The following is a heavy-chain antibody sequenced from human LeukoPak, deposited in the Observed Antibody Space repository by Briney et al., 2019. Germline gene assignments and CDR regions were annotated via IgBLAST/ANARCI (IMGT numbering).Heavy chain of an antibody. Sequence: GGSLRLSCAASGFTFSNAWMSWVRQAPGKGLEWVGRIKSKTDGGTTDYAAPVKGRFTISRDDSKNTLYLQMNSLKAEDTAVYYCTTEDIVVVVAATPYNWFDPWGQGTLVTVSS. D-gene: IGHD2-15*01. CDR1: GFTFSNAW. CDR2: IKSKTDGGTT. CDR3: TTEDIVVVVAATPYNWFDP. J-gene: IGHJ5*02. V-gene: IGHV3-15*01.